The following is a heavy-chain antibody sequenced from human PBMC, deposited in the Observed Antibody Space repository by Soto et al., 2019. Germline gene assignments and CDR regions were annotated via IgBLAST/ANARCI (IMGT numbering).Heavy chain of an antibody. CDR1: GYSFMRYG. D-gene: IGHD2-8*01. V-gene: IGHV1-18*01. Sequence: SLQVSCKGFGYSFMRYGINWVRQAPGQGLEWVGWISPYSGYTHSAQKFHGRLTLTTDTAASTAYMELRILRSADTALYYCAREASVLIPAAQPSRFECWGKVNMVNVSS. J-gene: IGHJ4*02. CDR2: ISPYSGYT. CDR3: AREASVLIPAAQPSRFEC.